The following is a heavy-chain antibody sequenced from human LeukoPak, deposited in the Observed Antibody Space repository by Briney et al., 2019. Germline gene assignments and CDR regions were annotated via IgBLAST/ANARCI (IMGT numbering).Heavy chain of an antibody. CDR1: GFTFSSYW. J-gene: IGHJ5*02. CDR3: ARDDCSSIGCYHNWFDP. D-gene: IGHD2-2*01. V-gene: IGHV3-7*01. CDR2: IKQDGSEK. Sequence: GGSLRLSCAASGFTFSSYWMSWVRQAPGKGLEWVANIKQDGSEKYYVDSAKGRFTISRDSAKNSLYLQMNSLRAEDTAVYYCARDDCSSIGCYHNWFDPWGQGTLVTVSS.